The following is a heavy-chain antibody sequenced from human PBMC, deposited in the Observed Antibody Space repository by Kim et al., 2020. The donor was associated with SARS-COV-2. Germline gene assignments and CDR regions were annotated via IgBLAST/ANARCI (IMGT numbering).Heavy chain of an antibody. D-gene: IGHD2-15*01. J-gene: IGHJ6*02. Sequence: SVKVSCKASGGTFSSYAISWVRQAPGQGLEWMGGIIPIFGTANYAQKFQGRVTITADESTSTAYMELSSLRSEDTAVYYCARDRGYCSGGSCEDPYYYYGMDVWGQGTTVTVSS. CDR2: IIPIFGTA. CDR1: GGTFSSYA. V-gene: IGHV1-69*13. CDR3: ARDRGYCSGGSCEDPYYYYGMDV.